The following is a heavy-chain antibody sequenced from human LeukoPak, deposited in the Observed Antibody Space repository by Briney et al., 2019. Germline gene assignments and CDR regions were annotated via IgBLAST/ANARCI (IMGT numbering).Heavy chain of an antibody. Sequence: GGSLRLSCAASGFTFSSYAMSWVRQAPGKGLEWVSAISGSGGSTYYADSVKGRFAISRDNSKNTLYLQMNSLRAEDTAVYYCAKPYSRSYYFDYWGQGTLVTVSS. CDR2: ISGSGGST. V-gene: IGHV3-23*01. D-gene: IGHD1-26*01. CDR1: GFTFSSYA. J-gene: IGHJ4*02. CDR3: AKPYSRSYYFDY.